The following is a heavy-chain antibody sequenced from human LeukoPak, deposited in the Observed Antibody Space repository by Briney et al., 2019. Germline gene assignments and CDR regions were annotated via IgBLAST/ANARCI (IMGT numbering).Heavy chain of an antibody. Sequence: GGSQRLSCAASGFSLSSYWMHWVRQAPGKGLVWVSRINSDGSTTNYADSVKGRFTISRDNAKNTLYLQMNSLRAEDTAVYYCARRQYRSSWYYFDYWGQGTLVTVSS. J-gene: IGHJ4*02. CDR3: ARRQYRSSWYYFDY. CDR1: GFSLSSYW. D-gene: IGHD6-13*01. CDR2: INSDGSTT. V-gene: IGHV3-74*01.